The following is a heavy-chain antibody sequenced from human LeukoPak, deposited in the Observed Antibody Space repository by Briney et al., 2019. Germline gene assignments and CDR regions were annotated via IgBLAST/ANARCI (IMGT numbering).Heavy chain of an antibody. V-gene: IGHV3-30*04. J-gene: IGHJ4*02. CDR3: TREIDTSSYNLFFDN. Sequence: PGGSLRLSCAASGFTFSTYTIRWVRQAPGRGLEWVAFVSHDGRNKYYADSVKGRFTISRDNSKNTLYLQMNSLRGEDTALYYCTREIDTSSYNLFFDNWAREPSSPSPQ. CDR2: VSHDGRNK. D-gene: IGHD2-2*01. CDR1: GFTFSTYT.